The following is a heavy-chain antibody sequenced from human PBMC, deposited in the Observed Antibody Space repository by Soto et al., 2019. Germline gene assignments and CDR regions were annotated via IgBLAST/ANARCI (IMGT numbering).Heavy chain of an antibody. J-gene: IGHJ4*02. V-gene: IGHV3-30*18. CDR3: ANFEWGGDTATEMGVFDY. CDR1: GFTFSSYG. CDR2: ISYDGSNK. D-gene: IGHD5-18*01. Sequence: GGSLRLSCAASGFTFSSYGMHWVRQAPGKGLEWVAVISYDGSNKYYADSVKGRFTISRDNSKNTLYLQMNSLRAEDTAVYYCANFEWGGDTATEMGVFDYWGQGTLVTVSS.